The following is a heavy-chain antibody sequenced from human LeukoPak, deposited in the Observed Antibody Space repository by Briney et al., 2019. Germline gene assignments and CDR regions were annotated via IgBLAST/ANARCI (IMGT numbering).Heavy chain of an antibody. CDR1: GGSISSSSYY. J-gene: IGHJ6*02. V-gene: IGHV4-39*07. D-gene: IGHD3-10*01. CDR2: IYYSGST. Sequence: SETLSLTCTVSGGSISSSSYYWGWIRQPPGKGLEWIGSIYYSGSTNYNPSLKSRVTISVDTSKNQFSLKLSSVTAADTAVYYCARGGHYYGSGSYYSPVYYYYGMDVWGQGTTVTVSS. CDR3: ARGGHYYGSGSYYSPVYYYYGMDV.